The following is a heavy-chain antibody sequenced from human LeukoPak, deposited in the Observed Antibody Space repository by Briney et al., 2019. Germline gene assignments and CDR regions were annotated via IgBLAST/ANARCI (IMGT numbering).Heavy chain of an antibody. CDR1: VGTFSSYA. J-gene: IGHJ6*03. V-gene: IGHV1-69*05. Sequence: SVKVSCKASVGTFSSYAISWVRQAPGQGLEWMGRIIPIFGTANYAQKFQGRVTITTDESTSTAYMELSSLRSEDTAVYYCASFSRVGAVQLYYYYYYMDVWGKGTTVTVSS. CDR2: IIPIFGTA. CDR3: ASFSRVGAVQLYYYYYYMDV. D-gene: IGHD1-26*01.